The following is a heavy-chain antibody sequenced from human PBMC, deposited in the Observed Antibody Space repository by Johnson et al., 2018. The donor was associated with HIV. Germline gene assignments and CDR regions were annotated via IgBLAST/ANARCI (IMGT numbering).Heavy chain of an antibody. CDR2: MWCDGSTK. J-gene: IGHJ3*02. D-gene: IGHD1-26*01. CDR1: GFTFSSYG. V-gene: IGHV3-30*02. Sequence: QVQLVESGGGVVQPGRSLRLSCAASGFTFSSYGIRWVRQAPGKGLEWEAYMWCDGSTKYYAGSVKGRFTISRDNSKNTLYLQMNSLRAEDTAVYYCAKWSIVGATFSDAFDIWGQVTMVTVSS. CDR3: AKWSIVGATFSDAFDI.